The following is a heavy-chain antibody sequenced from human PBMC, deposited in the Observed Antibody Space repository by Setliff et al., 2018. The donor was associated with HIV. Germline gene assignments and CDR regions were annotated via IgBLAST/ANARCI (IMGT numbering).Heavy chain of an antibody. J-gene: IGHJ3*01. CDR2: IHTSGST. V-gene: IGHV4-4*08. CDR1: GVSINTYY. Sequence: SETLSLTCSVSGVSINTYYWSWIRQSPGKGLEWIAYIHTSGSTYFNPSFVSRVTISIDSSENQFSLKLRSLTAADTAVYFCARTGYAFDLWGPGTMVTVS. CDR3: ARTGYAFDL.